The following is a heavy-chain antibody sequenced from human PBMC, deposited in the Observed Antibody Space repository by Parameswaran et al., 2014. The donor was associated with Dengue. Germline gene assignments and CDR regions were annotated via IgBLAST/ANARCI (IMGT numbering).Heavy chain of an antibody. J-gene: IGHJ3*02. D-gene: IGHD3-22*01. V-gene: IGHV3-23*01. Sequence: WIRQPPGKGLEWVSAISGSGGSTYYADSVKGRFTISRDNSKNTLYLQMNSLRAEDTAISYCAKGLSSGYYFDAFDIWGQGTMVTVSS. CDR3: AKGLSSGYYFDAFDI. CDR2: ISGSGGST.